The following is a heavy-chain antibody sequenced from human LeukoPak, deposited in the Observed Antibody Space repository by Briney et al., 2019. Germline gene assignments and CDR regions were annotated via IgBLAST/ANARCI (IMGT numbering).Heavy chain of an antibody. J-gene: IGHJ4*02. CDR3: ARFIRTREFDY. CDR1: GGSISSSSYY. D-gene: IGHD1-7*01. CDR2: IYYSGST. V-gene: IGHV4-39*01. Sequence: PSETLSLTCTVSGGSISSSSYYWGWIRQPPGKGLEWIGSIYYSGSTYYNPSLKSRVTISVDTSKNQFSLKLSSVTAADTAVYYCARFIRTREFDYWGQGTLVTVSS.